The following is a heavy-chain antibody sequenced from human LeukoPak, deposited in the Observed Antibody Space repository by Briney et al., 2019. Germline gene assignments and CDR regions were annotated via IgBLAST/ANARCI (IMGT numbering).Heavy chain of an antibody. J-gene: IGHJ4*02. CDR1: GGTFSSYA. D-gene: IGHD5-18*01. Sequence: SVKVSCKASGGTFSSYAISWVRQAPGQGLEWMGGIIPIFGTANYAQKFQGGVTITADESTSTAYMELSSLRSEDTAVYYCARGAGSGYSYGYVFDYWGQGTLVTVSS. V-gene: IGHV1-69*13. CDR3: ARGAGSGYSYGYVFDY. CDR2: IIPIFGTA.